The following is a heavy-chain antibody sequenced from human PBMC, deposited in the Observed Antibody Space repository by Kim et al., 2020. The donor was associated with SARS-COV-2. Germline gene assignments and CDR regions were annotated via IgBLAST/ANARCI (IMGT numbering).Heavy chain of an antibody. J-gene: IGHJ4*02. CDR3: ARDSSGRFDY. CDR2: IYYSGST. V-gene: IGHV4-61*01. D-gene: IGHD6-19*01. Sequence: SETLSLSCTVSGGSVSSGSYYWSWIRQPPGKGLEWIGYIYYSGSTNYNPSLKSRVTISVDTSKNQFSLKLSSVTAADTAVYYCARDSSGRFDYWGQGTLVTASS. CDR1: GGSVSSGSYY.